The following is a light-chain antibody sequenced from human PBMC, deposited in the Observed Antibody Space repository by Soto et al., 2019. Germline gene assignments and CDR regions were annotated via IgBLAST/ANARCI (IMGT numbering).Light chain of an antibody. J-gene: IGLJ1*01. CDR1: TDDVGSTDS. CDR3: RTYTTTGSSI. Sequence: QSALTQPASVSGSPGQSITITCSGTTDDVGSTDSVSWYQHHLGEAPRLVIYEVKNRPSGVPGRFSGSKSVNTASLSISGLQPEDEADYYCRTYTTTGSSIFGSGTKLTVL. CDR2: EVK. V-gene: IGLV2-14*01.